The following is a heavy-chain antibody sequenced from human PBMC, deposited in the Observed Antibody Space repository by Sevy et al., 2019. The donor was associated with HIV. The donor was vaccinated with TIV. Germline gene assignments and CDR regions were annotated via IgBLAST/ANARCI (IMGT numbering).Heavy chain of an antibody. J-gene: IGHJ4*02. CDR3: AREGCTKPHDY. Sequence: GGSLRLSCAASGFTFSKYSMSWVRQPPGKGLEWVSTLSFGCGEINYAHSVKGRFTISRDNSNSSVYLQMNNLRPEDTAVYYCAREGCTKPHDYWGQGTLVTVSS. V-gene: IGHV3-23*01. CDR1: GFTFSKYS. CDR2: LSFGCGEI. D-gene: IGHD2-8*01.